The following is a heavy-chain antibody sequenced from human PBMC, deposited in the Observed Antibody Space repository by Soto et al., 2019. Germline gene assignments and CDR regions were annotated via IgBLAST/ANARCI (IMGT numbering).Heavy chain of an antibody. CDR2: IYYSGST. CDR1: GGSISSSSYY. Sequence: SETLSLTCTVSGGSISSSSYYWGWIRQPPGKGLEWIGSIYYSGSTYYNPSLKSRVTISVDTSKNQFSLKLSSVTAADTAVYYCARHVGQLATYYFDYWGQGTLVTVSS. J-gene: IGHJ4*02. V-gene: IGHV4-39*01. D-gene: IGHD6-13*01. CDR3: ARHVGQLATYYFDY.